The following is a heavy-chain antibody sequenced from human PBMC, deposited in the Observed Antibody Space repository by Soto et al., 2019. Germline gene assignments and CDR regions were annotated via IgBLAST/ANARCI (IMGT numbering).Heavy chain of an antibody. CDR2: IDLVDSQT. Sequence: GESLKICCKGSGFDFTSHWITWVRLMPGKGLDWIGHIDLVDSQTHYSPSFQGQVTLSADKSINTSFLQWSTLRASDTAIYYCARLDFGVVTAFIWFDPWGPGTLDTVSS. D-gene: IGHD3-3*01. J-gene: IGHJ5*02. CDR1: GFDFTSHW. V-gene: IGHV5-10-1*04. CDR3: ARLDFGVVTAFIWFDP.